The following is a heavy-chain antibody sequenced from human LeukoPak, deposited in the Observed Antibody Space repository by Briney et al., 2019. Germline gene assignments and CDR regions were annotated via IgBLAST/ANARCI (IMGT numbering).Heavy chain of an antibody. D-gene: IGHD2-15*01. Sequence: SETLSLTCTVSGGSITSSGFYWGWIRQPPGKGLEWIGNIYYGGSAYYNPSLKSRVTISVDTSKNQFSLKLSSVTAADTAVYYCARQPNVVVVDNWFDPWGQGTLVAVSS. CDR1: GGSITSSGFY. J-gene: IGHJ5*02. V-gene: IGHV4-39*07. CDR3: ARQPNVVVVDNWFDP. CDR2: IYYGGSA.